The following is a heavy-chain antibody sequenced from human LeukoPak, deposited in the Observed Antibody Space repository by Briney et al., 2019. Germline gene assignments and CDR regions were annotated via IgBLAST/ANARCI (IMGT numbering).Heavy chain of an antibody. CDR3: ARGPSTGYELLWFGELHFDY. D-gene: IGHD3-10*01. CDR1: GYTFTSYG. CDR2: ISAYNGNT. J-gene: IGHJ4*02. Sequence: ASVTVSCTASGYTFTSYGISWVRQAPGQGLEWMGWISAYNGNTNYAQKLQGRVTMTTDTSTSTAYMELRSLRSDDTAVYYCARGPSTGYELLWFGELHFDYWGQGTLVTVSS. V-gene: IGHV1-18*01.